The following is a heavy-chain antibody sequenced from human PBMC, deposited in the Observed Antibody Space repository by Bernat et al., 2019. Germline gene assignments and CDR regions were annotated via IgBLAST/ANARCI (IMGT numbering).Heavy chain of an antibody. V-gene: IGHV3-15*01. D-gene: IGHD3-9*01. CDR3: TTDPIPVRYFDWLALIPLDGYDY. CDR2: IKSKTDGGTT. Sequence: EVQLVESGGGLVKPGGSLRLSCAASGFTFSNAWMSWVRQAPGKGLEWVGRIKSKTDGGTTDYAAPVKGRFTISRDDSKNTLYLQMNSLKTEDTAVYYCTTDPIPVRYFDWLALIPLDGYDYWGQGTLVTVSS. J-gene: IGHJ4*02. CDR1: GFTFSNAW.